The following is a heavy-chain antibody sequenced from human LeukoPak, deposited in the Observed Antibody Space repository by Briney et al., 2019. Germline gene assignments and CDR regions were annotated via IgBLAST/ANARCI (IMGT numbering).Heavy chain of an antibody. Sequence: ASQTLSLTCTVSGDSINSLDLWSWVRQPPGKGLEWIGEMYLSGTTHSNPSVKSRVTISIDKSKNQFFLNLSSVTAADTAVYYCAGLVGRYSSGLYYYYFDYWGQGTLVTVSS. CDR2: MYLSGTT. D-gene: IGHD3-22*01. CDR1: GDSINSLDL. CDR3: AGLVGRYSSGLYYYYFDY. V-gene: IGHV4-4*02. J-gene: IGHJ4*02.